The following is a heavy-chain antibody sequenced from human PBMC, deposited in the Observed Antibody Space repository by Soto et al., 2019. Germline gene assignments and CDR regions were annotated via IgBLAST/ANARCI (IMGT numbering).Heavy chain of an antibody. V-gene: IGHV1-18*01. CDR3: STMTTIFDI. CDR2: ISAYNGNT. D-gene: IGHD2-21*02. J-gene: IGHJ3*02. CDR1: GYTFTSYG. Sequence: GASVKVSCKASGYTFTSYGISWVRQAPGQGLEWMGWISAYNGNTNYAQKHQGRVTITTDTSKSTAYMELRSLRYDDTAVYYCSTMTTIFDIWGQGTMVTVSS.